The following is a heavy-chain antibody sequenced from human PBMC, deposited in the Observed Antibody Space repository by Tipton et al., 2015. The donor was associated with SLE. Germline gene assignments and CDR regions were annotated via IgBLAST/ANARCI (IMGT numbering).Heavy chain of an antibody. Sequence: TLSLTCTLSGGSVGSGTYYWTWIRQSAGKGLEWIGRIYTSGTTHYNPSLKSRVTISMDTSKNHFSLQLISVTAADTAVYFCARDNWGKSEVRAFDIWGPGTVVTVSS. J-gene: IGHJ3*02. D-gene: IGHD3-16*01. CDR2: IYTSGTT. CDR3: ARDNWGKSEVRAFDI. V-gene: IGHV4-61*02. CDR1: GGSVGSGTYY.